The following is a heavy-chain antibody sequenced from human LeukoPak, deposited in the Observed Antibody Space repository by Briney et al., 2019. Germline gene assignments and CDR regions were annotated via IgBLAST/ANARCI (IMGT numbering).Heavy chain of an antibody. V-gene: IGHV1-2*02. J-gene: IGHJ3*02. D-gene: IGHD3-22*01. Sequence: GAPVKVSCKASGYTFTGYYMHWVRQAPGQGLEWMGWINPNSGGTNYAQKFQGRVTMTRDTSISTAYMELSRLRSDDTAVYYCARGYYYDSSGYYASGFDAFDIWGQGTMVTVSS. CDR3: ARGYYYDSSGYYASGFDAFDI. CDR1: GYTFTGYY. CDR2: INPNSGGT.